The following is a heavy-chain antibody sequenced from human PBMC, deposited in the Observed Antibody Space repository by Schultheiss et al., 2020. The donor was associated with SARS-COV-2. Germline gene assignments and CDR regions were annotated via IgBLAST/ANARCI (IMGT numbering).Heavy chain of an antibody. J-gene: IGHJ4*02. CDR2: IYYSGST. D-gene: IGHD6-13*01. Sequence: SQTLSLTCPVSGGSISSGGYYWSWIRQHPGTGLEWIGYIYYSGSTYYNPSLKSRVTISVDTSKNQFSLKLSSVTAADTAVYYCAREGGQQQLAGLDYWGQRPLVTVSS. CDR3: AREGGQQQLAGLDY. V-gene: IGHV4-31*03. CDR1: GGSISSGGYY.